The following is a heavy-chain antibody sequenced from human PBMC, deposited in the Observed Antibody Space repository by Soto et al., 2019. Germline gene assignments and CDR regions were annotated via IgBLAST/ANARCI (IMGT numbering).Heavy chain of an antibody. D-gene: IGHD1-26*01. Sequence: SETLSLTCTVSGGSISSYYWSWIRQPPGKGLEWIGYIYYSGSTNYNPSLKSRVTISVDTSKNQFSLKLSSVTAADTDVYYCAREYSGSLEYFGFWGQGTLVTGSS. J-gene: IGHJ4*02. CDR3: AREYSGSLEYFGF. CDR2: IYYSGST. V-gene: IGHV4-59*01. CDR1: GGSISSYY.